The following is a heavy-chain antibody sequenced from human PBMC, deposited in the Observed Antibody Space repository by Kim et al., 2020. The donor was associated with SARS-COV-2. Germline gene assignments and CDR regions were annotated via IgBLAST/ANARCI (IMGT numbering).Heavy chain of an antibody. CDR1: GYSISSGYY. CDR3: ARDRVKTGENILTGYSYYYYYGMDV. J-gene: IGHJ6*02. V-gene: IGHV4-38-2*02. Sequence: SETLSLTCTVSGYSISSGYYWGWIRQPPGKGLEWIGSIYHSGSTYYNPSLKSRVTISVDTSKNQFSLKLSSVTAADTAVYYCARDRVKTGENILTGYSYYYYYGMDVWGQGTTVTVSS. CDR2: IYHSGST. D-gene: IGHD3-9*01.